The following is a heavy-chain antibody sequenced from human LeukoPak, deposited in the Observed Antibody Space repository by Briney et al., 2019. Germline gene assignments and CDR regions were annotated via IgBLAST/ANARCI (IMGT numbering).Heavy chain of an antibody. V-gene: IGHV4-59*08. CDR3: ARNERGTAMVTSFAY. CDR1: GGSISSYY. D-gene: IGHD5-18*01. CDR2: IYYSGST. Sequence: PSETLSLTCTVSGGSISSYYWSWIRQPPGKGLEWIGYIYYSGSTNYNPSLKSRVTISVDTSKNQFSLKLSSVTAADTAVYYCARNERGTAMVTSFAYWGQGTLVTVSS. J-gene: IGHJ4*02.